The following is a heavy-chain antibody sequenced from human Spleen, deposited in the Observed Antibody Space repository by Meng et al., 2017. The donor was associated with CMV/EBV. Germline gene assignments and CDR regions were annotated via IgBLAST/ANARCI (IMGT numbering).Heavy chain of an antibody. V-gene: IGHV1-2*02. D-gene: IGHD3-9*01. CDR3: ARASLTDFLTGNWFDP. J-gene: IGHJ5*02. Sequence: ASVKVSCKASGYSFSDHYIHWVRQAPGRGLEWMGWINPNSDFTNYAQRFQGRVTMTRDTSISAAYMELSSLKSDDTAVYYCARASLTDFLTGNWFDPWGQGTLVTVSS. CDR1: GYSFSDHY. CDR2: INPNSDFT.